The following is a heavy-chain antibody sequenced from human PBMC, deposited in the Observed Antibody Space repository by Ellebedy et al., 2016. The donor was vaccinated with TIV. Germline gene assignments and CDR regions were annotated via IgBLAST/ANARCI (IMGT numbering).Heavy chain of an antibody. CDR1: GYTFTSYG. D-gene: IGHD5-18*01. CDR2: ISAYNGNT. V-gene: IGHV1-18*01. J-gene: IGHJ6*02. Sequence: ASVKVSXKASGYTFTSYGISWVRQAPGQGLEWMGWISAYNGNTNYAQKLQGRVTMTTDTSTSTAYMELRSLRSDDTAVYYCARGIQLWLGYYYGMDVWGQGTTVTVSS. CDR3: ARGIQLWLGYYYGMDV.